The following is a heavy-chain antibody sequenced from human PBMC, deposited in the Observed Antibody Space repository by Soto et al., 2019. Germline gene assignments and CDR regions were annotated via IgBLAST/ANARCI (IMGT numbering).Heavy chain of an antibody. D-gene: IGHD5-12*01. CDR2: IYPGDSDT. V-gene: IGHV5-51*01. J-gene: IGHJ3*02. CDR1: GYSFTSCW. Sequence: GESLTISCKGSGYSFTSCWISWVRQMPGKGLEWMGIIYPGDSDTRYSPSFQAQVTLSADKSTRPAYLQWSSLKASDTAMYYCARRKRRWLQFDAFDIWGQGTMVTVSS. CDR3: ARRKRRWLQFDAFDI.